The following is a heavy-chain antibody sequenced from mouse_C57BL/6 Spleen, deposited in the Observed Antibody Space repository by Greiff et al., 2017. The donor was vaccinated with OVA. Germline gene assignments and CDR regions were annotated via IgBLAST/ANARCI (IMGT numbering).Heavy chain of an antibody. D-gene: IGHD4-1*02. J-gene: IGHJ2*01. Sequence: VQLKESGPGLVKPSQSLSLTCSVTGYSITSGYYWNWIRQFPGNKLEWMGYISYDGSNNYNPSLKNRISITRDTSKNQCFLKLNSVTTEDTATYYCARSPTGGYFDYWGQGTTLTVSS. CDR1: GYSITSGYY. CDR2: ISYDGSN. CDR3: ARSPTGGYFDY. V-gene: IGHV3-6*01.